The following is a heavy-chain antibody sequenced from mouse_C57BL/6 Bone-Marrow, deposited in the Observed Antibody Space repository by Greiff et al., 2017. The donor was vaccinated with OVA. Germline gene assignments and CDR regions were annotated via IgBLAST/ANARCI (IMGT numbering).Heavy chain of an antibody. V-gene: IGHV1-82*01. D-gene: IGHD1-1*01. J-gene: IGHJ1*03. CDR1: GYAFSSSW. CDR2: IYPGDGDT. CDR3: ARSNYGSSCDWYFDV. Sequence: VQLQESGPELVKPGASVKISCKASGYAFSSSWMNWVKQRPGKGLEWIGRIYPGDGDTNYNGKFKGKATLTADKSSSTAYMQLSSLTSEDSAVYFCARSNYGSSCDWYFDVWRTGTTVTVSS.